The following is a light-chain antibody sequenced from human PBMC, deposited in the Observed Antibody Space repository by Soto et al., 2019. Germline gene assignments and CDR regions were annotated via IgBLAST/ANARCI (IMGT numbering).Light chain of an antibody. CDR3: QQYNNWPLT. Sequence: EILMTQSPATLSLSPGERATLSCGASQYVSTNVAWYQQRPGQGPRLLIYAASSRATGTPARFSGSGSATEFTLTISNLQSEDFAVYFCQQYNNWPLTLGQGTKVDIK. CDR2: AAS. J-gene: IGKJ1*01. V-gene: IGKV3-15*01. CDR1: QYVSTN.